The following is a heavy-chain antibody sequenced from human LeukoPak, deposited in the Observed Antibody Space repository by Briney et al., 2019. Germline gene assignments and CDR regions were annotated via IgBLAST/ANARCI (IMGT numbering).Heavy chain of an antibody. Sequence: SETLSLTCSVSGGSISSYYWSWIRQPPGKGLEWIGYMYYSGSTNYNPSLKSRVTMSVDTSKNQFSLKLSSVTAADTAVYYCARDRGGANDYWGQGTLVTVSS. CDR1: GGSISSYY. CDR3: ARDRGGANDY. CDR2: MYYSGST. J-gene: IGHJ4*02. V-gene: IGHV4-59*12. D-gene: IGHD3-10*01.